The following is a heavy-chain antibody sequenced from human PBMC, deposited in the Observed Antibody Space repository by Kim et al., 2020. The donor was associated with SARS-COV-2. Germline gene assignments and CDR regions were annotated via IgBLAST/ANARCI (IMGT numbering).Heavy chain of an antibody. CDR1: GYTFTSYA. D-gene: IGHD3-22*01. CDR3: ARLYFYDSSGDSPVDAFDI. J-gene: IGHJ3*02. V-gene: IGHV1-3*01. CDR2: INAGNGNT. Sequence: ASVKVSCKASGYTFTSYAMHWVRQAPGQRLEWMGWINAGNGNTKYSQKFQGRVTITRDTSASTAYMELSSLRSEDTAVYYCARLYFYDSSGDSPVDAFDIWGQGTMVTVSS.